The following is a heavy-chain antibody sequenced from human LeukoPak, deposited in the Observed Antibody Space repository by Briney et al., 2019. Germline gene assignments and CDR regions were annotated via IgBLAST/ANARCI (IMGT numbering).Heavy chain of an antibody. D-gene: IGHD6-13*01. Sequence: SETLSLTCAVSGGSISSGGYPWSWIRQPPGKGLEWIGYIYHSGSTYYNPSLKSRVTISVDRSKNQFSLKLSSVTAADTAVYYCARALEVAAAGHPFDYWGQGTLVTVSS. CDR2: IYHSGST. J-gene: IGHJ4*02. CDR3: ARALEVAAAGHPFDY. V-gene: IGHV4-30-2*01. CDR1: GGSISSGGYP.